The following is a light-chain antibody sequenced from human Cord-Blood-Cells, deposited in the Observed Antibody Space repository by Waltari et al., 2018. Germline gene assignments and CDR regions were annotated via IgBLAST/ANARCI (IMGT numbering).Light chain of an antibody. CDR1: RSDVGGYNY. CDR2: DVS. CDR3: SSYTSSSTRV. J-gene: IGLJ3*02. Sequence: QSALTQPASVSGSPGQSLTISCTGTRSDVGGYNYVSWYQHHPGKAPKLMIYDVSNRPSGVSNRFSGSKSGNTASLTISGLQAEDEADYYCSSYTSSSTRVFGGGTKLTVL. V-gene: IGLV2-14*03.